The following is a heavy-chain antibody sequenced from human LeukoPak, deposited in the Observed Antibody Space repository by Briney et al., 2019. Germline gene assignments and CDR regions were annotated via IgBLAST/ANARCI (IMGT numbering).Heavy chain of an antibody. D-gene: IGHD3-3*01. CDR2: ISVYNGNT. V-gene: IGHV1-18*01. J-gene: IGHJ4*02. CDR3: ARDFRTYYDFWSDYYIFDY. CDR1: GYTFTSYG. Sequence: ASVKVSCKASGYTFTSYGISWVRQAPGQGLEWMGWISVYNGNTNYAQKFQGRVTMTTDTPTSTAYMELRSLSSDDTAVYYCARDFRTYYDFWSDYYIFDYWGQGTLVTVSS.